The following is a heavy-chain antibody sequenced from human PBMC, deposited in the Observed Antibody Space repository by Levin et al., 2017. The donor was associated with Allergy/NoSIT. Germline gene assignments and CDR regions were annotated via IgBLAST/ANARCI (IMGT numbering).Heavy chain of an antibody. D-gene: IGHD2-2*01. V-gene: IGHV3-48*03. CDR2: ISSGGGTI. CDR3: ARGWGCNSPTCYPRYYYGMDV. Sequence: PGGSLRLSCSASGFIFSNYEMNWVRQAPGKGLEWISYISSGGGTIYYADSVKGRFTISRDNAKNSLYLEMKSLRAEDAVVYHCARGWGCNSPTCYPRYYYGMDVWGQGTTVTVSS. CDR1: GFIFSNYE. J-gene: IGHJ6*02.